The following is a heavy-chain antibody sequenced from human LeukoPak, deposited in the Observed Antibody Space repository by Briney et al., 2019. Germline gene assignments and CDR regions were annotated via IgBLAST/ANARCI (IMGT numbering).Heavy chain of an antibody. D-gene: IGHD3-3*01. J-gene: IGHJ4*02. V-gene: IGHV1-8*01. CDR2: MNPNSGNT. Sequence: ASVKVSCKASGYTFTSYDINWVRQATGQGLEWMGWMNPNSGNTGYAQKLQGRVTMTTDTSTSTAYMELRSLRSDDTAVYYCARVLFDFWSGYPLDYWGQGTLVTVSS. CDR1: GYTFTSYD. CDR3: ARVLFDFWSGYPLDY.